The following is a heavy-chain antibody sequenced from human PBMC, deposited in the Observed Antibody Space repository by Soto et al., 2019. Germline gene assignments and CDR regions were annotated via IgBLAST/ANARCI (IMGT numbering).Heavy chain of an antibody. V-gene: IGHV4-59*01. J-gene: IGHJ6*02. CDR1: DGPMSKYS. CDR3: ARDLSSGWYYYGMDV. D-gene: IGHD6-19*01. CDR2: IYYSGST. Sequence: VTLSLTCTVSDGPMSKYSWCWIGQPPGKGLEWIGYIYYSGSTNYNPSLKSRVTISVDTSKNQFSLKLSSVTAADTAVYYCARDLSSGWYYYGMDVWGQGTTLTVSS.